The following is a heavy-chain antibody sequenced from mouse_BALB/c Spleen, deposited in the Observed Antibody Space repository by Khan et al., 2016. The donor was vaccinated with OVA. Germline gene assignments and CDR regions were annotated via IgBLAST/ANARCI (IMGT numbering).Heavy chain of an antibody. V-gene: IGHV3-1*02. CDR3: ARTARKKY. D-gene: IGHD1-2*01. CDR1: GYSITSGYG. CDR2: ISYSGST. Sequence: EVKLLESGPGLVKPSQSLSLTCTVTGYSITSGYGWHWIRQFPGNKLEWMGYISYSGSTHSNPSLKSRISITRDTSKNQFFLQLNSVTTEDTATYYCARTARKKYWSQGTTHTVSS. J-gene: IGHJ2*01.